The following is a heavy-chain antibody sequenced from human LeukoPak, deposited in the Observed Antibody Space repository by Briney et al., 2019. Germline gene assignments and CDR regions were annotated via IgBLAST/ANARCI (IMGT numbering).Heavy chain of an antibody. V-gene: IGHV3-23*01. Sequence: GGSLRLSCAASGFTFSNYAMSWVRQAPGKGLEWVSAISGSGGSTYYADSVKGRFTISRDNSKNTLHLQMNSLRAEDTAVYYCATFLAIVTARDSLYFQHWGQGTLVTVSS. J-gene: IGHJ1*01. D-gene: IGHD3-3*02. CDR1: GFTFSNYA. CDR3: ATFLAIVTARDSLYFQH. CDR2: ISGSGGST.